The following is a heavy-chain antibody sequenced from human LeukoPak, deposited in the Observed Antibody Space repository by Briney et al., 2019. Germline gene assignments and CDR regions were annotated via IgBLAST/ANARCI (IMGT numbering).Heavy chain of an antibody. V-gene: IGHV1-2*02. CDR3: ARAPGISSSIGFDI. D-gene: IGHD3-3*02. J-gene: IGHJ3*02. Sequence: ASVKVSCKASGGTFSSYAISWVRQAPGQGLEWMGWINPNSGGTNYAQKFQGRVTMTRDTSTSTVYMELSSLRSEDTAVYYCARAPGISSSIGFDIWGQGTMVTVSS. CDR2: INPNSGGT. CDR1: GGTFSSYA.